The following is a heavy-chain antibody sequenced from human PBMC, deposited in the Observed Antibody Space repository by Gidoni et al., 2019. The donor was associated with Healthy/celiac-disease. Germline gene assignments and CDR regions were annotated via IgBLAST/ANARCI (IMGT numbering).Heavy chain of an antibody. D-gene: IGHD2-2*01. Sequence: QLQLQESGSGLVKPSQTLSLTCAVSGGSISSGGYSWSWIRQPPGKGLEWIGYIYHSGSTYYNPSLKSRVTISVDRSKNQFSLKLSSVTAADTAVYYCARSQGYCSSTSCYAFRWFDPWGQGTLVTVSS. J-gene: IGHJ5*02. V-gene: IGHV4-30-2*01. CDR2: IYHSGST. CDR3: ARSQGYCSSTSCYAFRWFDP. CDR1: GGSISSGGYS.